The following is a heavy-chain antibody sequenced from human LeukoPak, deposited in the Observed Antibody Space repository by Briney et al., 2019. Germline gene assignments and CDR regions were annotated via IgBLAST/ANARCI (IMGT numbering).Heavy chain of an antibody. V-gene: IGHV4-38-2*02. CDR2: IYHGGST. Sequence: SETLSLTCTVSGYSISSGYYWGWIRQPPGKGLEWIGSIYHGGSTYYNPSLKSRVTVSVDTSKNQFSLKLTSVTAADTAVYYCARYRGSYYHDAFDIWGQGTMVTVSS. CDR1: GYSISSGYY. CDR3: ARYRGSYYHDAFDI. D-gene: IGHD1-26*01. J-gene: IGHJ3*02.